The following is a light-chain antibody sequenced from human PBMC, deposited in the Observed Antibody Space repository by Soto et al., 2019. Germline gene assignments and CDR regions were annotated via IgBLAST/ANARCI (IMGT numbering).Light chain of an antibody. J-gene: IGKJ2*01. CDR2: GAS. V-gene: IGKV3-15*01. Sequence: EIVMTQSPATLSVSPGERATLACRASQTVASNVAWYQHKPGQAPRLLIHGASTRATGVPARFSGTGSGTEFTLTISSLQSDDFAVHYCQQYHNWPPQYTFGQGTKLQIK. CDR3: QQYHNWPPQYT. CDR1: QTVASN.